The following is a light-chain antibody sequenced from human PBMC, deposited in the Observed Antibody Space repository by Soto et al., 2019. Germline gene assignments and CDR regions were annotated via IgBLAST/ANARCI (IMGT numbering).Light chain of an antibody. Sequence: DIQMTQSPSTLSASIGDRVTITCRASESIRTWLAWYQPTPGKAPKFLIYDASRLESGVPSRFSGSGSGTEFTLTISNLQPDDFPTSFCQQYHNCTRTFGQGTKVDIK. CDR3: QQYHNCTRT. CDR1: ESIRTW. CDR2: DAS. J-gene: IGKJ1*01. V-gene: IGKV1-5*01.